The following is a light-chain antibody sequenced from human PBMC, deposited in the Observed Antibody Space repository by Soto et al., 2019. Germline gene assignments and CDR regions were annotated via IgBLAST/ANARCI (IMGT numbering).Light chain of an antibody. V-gene: IGLV1-44*01. Sequence: QSVLTQPPSASGTPGQRFTISCSGSNSNVGSNSVNWYQQLPGMAPKLLLYSDNQRPSGVPDRFSGSKSGSSASLAISGLQSEDEADYNCSTWDDNLSTWLFGGGTKLTVL. CDR2: SDN. J-gene: IGLJ3*02. CDR3: STWDDNLSTWL. CDR1: NSNVGSNS.